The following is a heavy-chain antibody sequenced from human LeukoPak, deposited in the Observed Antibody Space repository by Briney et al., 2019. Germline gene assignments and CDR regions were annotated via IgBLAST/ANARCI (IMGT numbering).Heavy chain of an antibody. D-gene: IGHD6-13*01. CDR1: KFTFSSYA. V-gene: IGHV3-23*01. Sequence: GGSLRLSCAASKFTFSSYAMSWVRQAPGKGLEWVSSISGSADTTYYADSVRGRFTIFRDNSKNTVYLQMNNLRAEDTAVYYCAKQAVGYSSSWPWFFDYWGRGTLVTVSS. J-gene: IGHJ4*02. CDR2: ISGSADTT. CDR3: AKQAVGYSSSWPWFFDY.